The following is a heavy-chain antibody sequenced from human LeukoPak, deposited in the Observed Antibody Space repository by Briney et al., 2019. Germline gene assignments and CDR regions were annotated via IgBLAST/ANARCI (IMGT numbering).Heavy chain of an antibody. J-gene: IGHJ4*02. V-gene: IGHV4-59*01. D-gene: IGHD1-26*01. Sequence: SETLSLTCTVSGGSISSYYWSWIRQPPGKGLEWIGYIYYSGSTNYNPSLKSRVTISVDTSKNQFSLKLSSVTAADTAVYYCARAGATRGFDYWGQGTLVTVSS. CDR3: ARAGATRGFDY. CDR2: IYYSGST. CDR1: GGSISSYY.